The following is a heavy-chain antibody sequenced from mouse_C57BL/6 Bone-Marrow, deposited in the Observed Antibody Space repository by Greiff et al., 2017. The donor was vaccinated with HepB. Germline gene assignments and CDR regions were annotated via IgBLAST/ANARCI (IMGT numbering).Heavy chain of an antibody. CDR2: IDPSDSYT. J-gene: IGHJ2*01. V-gene: IGHV1-50*01. Sequence: VQLQQPGAELVKPGASVKLSCKASGYTFTSYWMQWVKQRPGQGLEWIGEIDPSDSYTNYNQKFKGKATLTVDTSSSTAYMQLSSLTSEDSAVYYCARPTVDNFDYWGQGTTLTVSS. D-gene: IGHD1-1*01. CDR3: ARPTVDNFDY. CDR1: GYTFTSYW.